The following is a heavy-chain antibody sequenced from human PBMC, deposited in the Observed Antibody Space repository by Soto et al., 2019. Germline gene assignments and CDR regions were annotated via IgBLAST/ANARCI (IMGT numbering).Heavy chain of an antibody. Sequence: EVQLLESGGGLVQPGGSLRLSCAASGITFNTYAMSWVRQAPGKGLEWVSTILVDGRTFYVDSVKGRFTISRDSSQNTVYLQMNSLTAGDTALYYCAKATATGGGAFDICGQGTMVTVSS. J-gene: IGHJ3*02. CDR2: ILVDGRT. CDR3: AKATATGGGAFDI. CDR1: GITFNTYA. V-gene: IGHV3-23*01. D-gene: IGHD2-8*02.